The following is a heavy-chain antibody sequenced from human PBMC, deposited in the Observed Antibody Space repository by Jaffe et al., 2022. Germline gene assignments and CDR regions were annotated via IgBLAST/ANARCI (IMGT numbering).Heavy chain of an antibody. CDR2: IIPIFGTA. J-gene: IGHJ4*02. V-gene: IGHV1-69*01. D-gene: IGHD2-15*01. CDR3: ARDRYCSGGSCSYSEGY. Sequence: QVQLVQSGAEVKKPGSSVKVSCKASGGTFSSYAISWVRQAPGQGLEWMGGIIPIFGTANYAQKFQGRVTITADESTSTAYMELSSLRSEDTAVYYCARDRYCSGGSCSYSEGYWGQGTLVTVSS. CDR1: GGTFSSYA.